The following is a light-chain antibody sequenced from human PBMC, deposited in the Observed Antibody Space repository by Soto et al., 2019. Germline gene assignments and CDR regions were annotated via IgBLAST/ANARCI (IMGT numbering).Light chain of an antibody. V-gene: IGKV1-5*03. Sequence: DIPMTQTTSTLRASVVVAVTKTCRDSQSISRWVDCYKQKPGKAPKLLSYKASSLESGVPSRFSGSGSGTEFTLTISSLQPDDFATYYCQQYNSYSWTFGQGTKVDIK. CDR1: QSISRW. CDR2: KAS. CDR3: QQYNSYSWT. J-gene: IGKJ1*01.